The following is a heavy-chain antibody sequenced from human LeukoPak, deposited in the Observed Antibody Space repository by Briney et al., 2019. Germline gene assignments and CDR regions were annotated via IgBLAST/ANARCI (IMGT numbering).Heavy chain of an antibody. Sequence: GGSLRLSCSASGFTFSDYAMHWVRQAPGKGLEYVSAITNNGGSTYYANSVKGRFTISRDNSKNTLYLQMGSLRAEDMAVYYCARAKDGCGYSGTDYWGQGNLVTVSS. CDR3: ARAKDGCGYSGTDY. V-gene: IGHV3-64*01. CDR1: GFTFSDYA. CDR2: ITNNGGST. J-gene: IGHJ4*02. D-gene: IGHD3-22*01.